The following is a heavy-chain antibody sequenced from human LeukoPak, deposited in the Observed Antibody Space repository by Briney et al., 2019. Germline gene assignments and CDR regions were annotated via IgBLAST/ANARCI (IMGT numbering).Heavy chain of an antibody. J-gene: IGHJ4*02. Sequence: GGSLRLSCAASGFIVSTNYMSWVRQAPGKGLEWVSVIYSGGSTYYADSVKGRFTISRDNSKNTLYLQMNGLRSEDTAVYYCARGGGSCSGQCYRSDDWGQGAPVTVSS. V-gene: IGHV3-66*02. CDR2: IYSGGST. CDR3: ARGGGSCSGQCYRSDD. CDR1: GFIVSTNY. D-gene: IGHD2-15*01.